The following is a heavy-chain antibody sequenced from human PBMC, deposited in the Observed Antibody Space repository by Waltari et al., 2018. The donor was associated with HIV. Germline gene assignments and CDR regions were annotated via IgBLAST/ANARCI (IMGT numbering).Heavy chain of an antibody. CDR3: ARAREVNLLEWSIGPEASYYYGMDV. Sequence: QVQLQQWGAGLLKPSETLSLTCAVYGGSFPGYYFNWIRPSPGKGLEWIGEINEGGTTSFHPSLKSRLTLSIDPSKRQFSLKLGSVTAADSGLYFCARAREVNLLEWSIGPEASYYYGMDVWGQGTPVTVSS. CDR1: GGSFPGYY. V-gene: IGHV4-34*02. D-gene: IGHD3-3*01. CDR2: INEGGTT. J-gene: IGHJ6*02.